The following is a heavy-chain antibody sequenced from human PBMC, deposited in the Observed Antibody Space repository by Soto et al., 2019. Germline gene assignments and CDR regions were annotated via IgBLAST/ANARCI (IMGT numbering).Heavy chain of an antibody. CDR1: GGSSSSYY. V-gene: IGHV4-4*08. CDR3: AKNWNWGSLVH. D-gene: IGHD7-27*01. Sequence: SETLSLTCTVSGGSSSSYYWRWIRQPPGKGLEWIGYIYHSGSSNYNPSLKSRVTISVDTPKNQFSLKLSSVTAADTAVYYCAKNWNWGSLVHWGQGTLVTVSS. CDR2: IYHSGSS. J-gene: IGHJ4*02.